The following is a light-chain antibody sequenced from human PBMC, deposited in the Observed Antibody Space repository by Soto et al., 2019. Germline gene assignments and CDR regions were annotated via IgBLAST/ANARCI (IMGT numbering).Light chain of an antibody. CDR1: SSDVGSYNL. CDR3: CTYAGSSTYLV. Sequence: QSALTQPASVSGSPGQSITISCTGTSSDVGSYNLVSWYQQHPGKAPKLMIYEGSKRPSGVSNRFSGSKSGNTASLTISGLQAAEEADYYCCTYAGSSTYLVFGGGTKLTVL. CDR2: EGS. V-gene: IGLV2-23*01. J-gene: IGLJ2*01.